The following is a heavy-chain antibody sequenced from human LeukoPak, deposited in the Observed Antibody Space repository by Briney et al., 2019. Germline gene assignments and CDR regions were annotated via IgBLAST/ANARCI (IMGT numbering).Heavy chain of an antibody. CDR1: GFTCSSFS. V-gene: IGHV3-48*01. J-gene: IGHJ4*02. CDR3: ARDSLRWPDY. CDR2: ISSSSSSI. D-gene: IGHD4-23*01. Sequence: PGGSLRLSGAASGFTCSSFSMNWVRQAPGKGLEWVSSISSSSSSIYYADSVKGRFTISRDNAKNSLYLQMNSLRAEDTAVYYCARDSLRWPDYWGQGTLVTVSS.